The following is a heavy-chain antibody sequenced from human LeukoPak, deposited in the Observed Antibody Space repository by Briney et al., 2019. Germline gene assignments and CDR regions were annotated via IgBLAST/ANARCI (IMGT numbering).Heavy chain of an antibody. CDR3: AKDPTRSGSFLDY. Sequence: GGSLRLSCAASGFTFSSYSMNWVRQAPGKGLEWVSYISSSSSTIYYADSVKGRFTISRDNAKNSLYLQMNSLRAEDTAVYYCAKDPTRSGSFLDYWGQGTLVTVSS. D-gene: IGHD3-10*01. CDR1: GFTFSSYS. CDR2: ISSSSSTI. V-gene: IGHV3-48*01. J-gene: IGHJ4*02.